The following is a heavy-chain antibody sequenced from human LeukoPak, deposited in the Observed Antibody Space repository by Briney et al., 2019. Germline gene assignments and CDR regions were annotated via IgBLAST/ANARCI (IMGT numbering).Heavy chain of an antibody. D-gene: IGHD3-9*01. CDR1: GGSITGYY. Sequence: PSETLSLTCAVYGGSITGYYWSWIRQPPGKGLEWVGEIHYTGATSYNPSLKSRATISIDTSKNQVSLKLSSVTAADAAVYYCARGNILSGYCFDFWGQGALVTVSS. CDR3: ARGNILSGYCFDF. CDR2: IHYTGAT. J-gene: IGHJ4*02. V-gene: IGHV4-34*01.